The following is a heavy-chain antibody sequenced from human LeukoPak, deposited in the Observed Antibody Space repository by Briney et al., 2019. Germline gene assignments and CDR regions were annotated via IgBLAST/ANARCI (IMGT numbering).Heavy chain of an antibody. CDR3: VSMITFGGVSY. J-gene: IGHJ4*02. CDR1: GYTFTSYS. V-gene: IGHV1-46*03. Sequence: ASVKVSCKASGYTFTSYSMHWVRQAPGQGLEWMGIINPSGAGTSYAQKVQGRVTMTTDTSTSTAYMEVRSLRSDDTAVYYCVSMITFGGVSYWGQGTLVTVSS. D-gene: IGHD3-16*01. CDR2: INPSGAGT.